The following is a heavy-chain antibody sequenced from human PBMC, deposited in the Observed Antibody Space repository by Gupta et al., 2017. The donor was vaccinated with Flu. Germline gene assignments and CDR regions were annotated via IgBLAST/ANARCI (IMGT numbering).Heavy chain of an antibody. D-gene: IGHD3-22*01. J-gene: IGHJ4*02. CDR2: IKPNSGDT. CDR3: ARLTEQQSSGSYAY. CDR1: GYTFTDYY. Sequence: QVQLVQSGAEVKKPGASVKVSCKASGYTFTDYYIHWVRQAPGQGLEWLGWIKPNSGDTNYAQKFLGRVTMTRDTSIGTAYMDLTSLSSDDTAVYYCARLTEQQSSGSYAYWGQGTLVTVSS. V-gene: IGHV1-2*02.